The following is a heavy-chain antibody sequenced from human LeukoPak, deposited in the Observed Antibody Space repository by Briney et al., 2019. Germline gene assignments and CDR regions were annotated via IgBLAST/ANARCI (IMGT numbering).Heavy chain of an antibody. Sequence: GGSLRLSCAASGFNFSHYGMHWVRQAPGKGLEWVAVVCYDGSVKYYADSVKGRFAISRDNSNSTVCLQMNSLRADDSAVYYCAKGGRLNLDCGAGGDSAMDVWGQGTTVTVS. CDR1: GFNFSHYG. J-gene: IGHJ6*02. V-gene: IGHV3-30*18. CDR3: AKGGRLNLDCGAGGDSAMDV. CDR2: VCYDGSVK. D-gene: IGHD4-17*01.